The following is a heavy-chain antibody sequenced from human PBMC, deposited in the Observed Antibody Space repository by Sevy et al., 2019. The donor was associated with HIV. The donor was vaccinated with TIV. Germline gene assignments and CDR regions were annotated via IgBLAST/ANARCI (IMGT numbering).Heavy chain of an antibody. J-gene: IGHJ2*01. V-gene: IGHV1-69*10. CDR2: IIPLLGIA. Sequence: ASVKVSCKASGGTFSSLAINWVRQAPGQGLEWMGGIIPLLGIANYAHKFQGRVTITAYKSANIAYMELSSLRSEDTAVYYCARDKYGDFFGLFHLWGRGTLVTVSS. D-gene: IGHD4-17*01. CDR1: GGTFSSLA. CDR3: ARDKYGDFFGLFHL.